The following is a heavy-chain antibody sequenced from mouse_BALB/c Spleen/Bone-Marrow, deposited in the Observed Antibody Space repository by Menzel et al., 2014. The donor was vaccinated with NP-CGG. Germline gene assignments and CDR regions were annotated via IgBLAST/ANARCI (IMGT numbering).Heavy chain of an antibody. V-gene: IGHV1S81*02. Sequence: QVQLQQPGAELVEPGASVKLSCKASGYTFTSYYMYWVKQRPGQGLEWIGGINPSNGGTNFNEKFKSKATLTVDKSSSTAYMQLSSLTSEDSAVYYWTRDHYYYGSSYWYFDVWGAGTTVTVSS. J-gene: IGHJ1*01. D-gene: IGHD1-1*01. CDR2: INPSNGGT. CDR3: TRDHYYYGSSYWYFDV. CDR1: GYTFTSYY.